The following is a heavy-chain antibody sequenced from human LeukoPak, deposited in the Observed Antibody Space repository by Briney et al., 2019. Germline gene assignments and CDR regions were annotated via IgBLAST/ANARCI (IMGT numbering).Heavy chain of an antibody. J-gene: IGHJ4*02. CDR3: AKDLWGIQLWLTFDY. CDR2: IRYDGSNK. V-gene: IGHV3-30*02. D-gene: IGHD5-18*01. CDR1: GFTFSSYG. Sequence: PGGSLRLSCAASGFTFSSYGMHWVRQAPGKGLEWXXXIRYDGSNKYYADSVKGRFTISRDNSKNTLYLQMNSLRAEDTAVYYCAKDLWGIQLWLTFDYWGQGTLVTVSS.